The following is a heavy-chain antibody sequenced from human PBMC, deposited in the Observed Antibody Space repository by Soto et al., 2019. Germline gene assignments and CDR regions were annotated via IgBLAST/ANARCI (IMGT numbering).Heavy chain of an antibody. CDR2: ISSSSSYI. Sequence: LRLSCAASGFTFSSYSMNWVRQAPGKGLEWVSSISSSSSYIYYADSVKGRFTISRDNAKNSLYLQMNSLRAEDTAVYYCARAKGADYGDYVFDYYYYYGMDVWGQGTTVTVSS. CDR1: GFTFSSYS. CDR3: ARAKGADYGDYVFDYYYYYGMDV. J-gene: IGHJ6*02. D-gene: IGHD4-17*01. V-gene: IGHV3-21*01.